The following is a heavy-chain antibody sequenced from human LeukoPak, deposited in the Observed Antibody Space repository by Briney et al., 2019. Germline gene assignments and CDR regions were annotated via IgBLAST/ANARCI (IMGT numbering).Heavy chain of an antibody. Sequence: GGSLRLSCAASGFTFSNYWMNWVRQAPGTGLEWVANIKEDGSEKYYVDSVKGRFTISRDNAKNSLYLQMNSLRAEDTAVYYWARAGIPKVVPAAMMRSNWFAPGGQGPLVTVSP. CDR2: IKEDGSEK. V-gene: IGHV3-7*01. J-gene: IGHJ5*02. CDR1: GFTFSNYW. CDR3: ARAGIPKVVPAAMMRSNWFAP. D-gene: IGHD2-2*01.